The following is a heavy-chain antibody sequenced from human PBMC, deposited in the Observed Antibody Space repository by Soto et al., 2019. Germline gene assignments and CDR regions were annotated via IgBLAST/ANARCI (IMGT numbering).Heavy chain of an antibody. V-gene: IGHV1-2*02. Sequence: ASVKVSCKASGYTFTDYYIHWVRQAPGQGLEWLGWINPNSGATAYARTFQGRVTLTRDTSISTAYMDLGGLNSDDTAVFYCATGPEGPLDYWGQGTRVTVS. CDR3: ATGPEGPLDY. J-gene: IGHJ4*02. D-gene: IGHD3-10*01. CDR2: INPNSGAT. CDR1: GYTFTDYY.